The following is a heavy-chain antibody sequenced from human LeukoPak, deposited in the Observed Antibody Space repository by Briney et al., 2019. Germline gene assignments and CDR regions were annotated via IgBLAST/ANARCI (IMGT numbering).Heavy chain of an antibody. CDR3: ARVDYDILTGPSRFDP. CDR2: IYYSGST. V-gene: IGHV4-59*01. CDR1: GGSISSYY. D-gene: IGHD3-9*01. Sequence: SETLSLTFPVSGGSISSYYWSWIRPPPGKGLEWIGYIYYSGSTNYNPSLKSRVTISVDTSKNQFSLKLSSVTAADTAVYYCARVDYDILTGPSRFDPWGQGTLVTVSS. J-gene: IGHJ5*02.